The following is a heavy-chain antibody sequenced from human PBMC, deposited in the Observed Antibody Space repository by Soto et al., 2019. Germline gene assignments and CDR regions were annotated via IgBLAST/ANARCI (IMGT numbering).Heavy chain of an antibody. CDR1: GFTFSNYA. CDR3: AKDQGSSWYEIDY. D-gene: IGHD6-13*01. V-gene: IGHV3-23*01. CDR2: ISGSGGRT. J-gene: IGHJ4*02. Sequence: EVQLLESGGGLVQPGGSLRLSCAASGFTFSNYAVTWVRQAPGKGLEWVSTISGSGGRTYYADSVKGRFTISRDNSNNTLYLPMNSLRAEDTAVYYCAKDQGSSWYEIDYWGQGTLVTVSS.